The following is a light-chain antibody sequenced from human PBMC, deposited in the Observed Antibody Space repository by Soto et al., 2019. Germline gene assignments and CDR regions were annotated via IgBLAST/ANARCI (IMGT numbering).Light chain of an antibody. CDR3: QHQGA. Sequence: VVLTQSPGTLSLSPGERATLSCRASQSLGRRYLAWYQQKPGQAPRLLIYDTSDRASDIPDRFSGSGSGTDFSLSISRLVPDDSAVYYCQHQGAFGGGTKVEIK. CDR1: QSLGRRY. V-gene: IGKV3-20*01. J-gene: IGKJ4*01. CDR2: DTS.